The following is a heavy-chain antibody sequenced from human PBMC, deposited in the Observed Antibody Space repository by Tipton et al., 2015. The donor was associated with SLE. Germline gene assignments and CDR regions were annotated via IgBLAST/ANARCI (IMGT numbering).Heavy chain of an antibody. Sequence: SLRLSCAASGFTFSSYEMNWVRQAPGKGLEWVSYISSSGSTIYYADSVKGRFTISRDNSKNTLYLQMNSLRAEDTAVYYCARGWVGDLLFWYYFDYWGQGTLVTVSS. D-gene: IGHD2-21*01. V-gene: IGHV3-48*03. J-gene: IGHJ4*02. CDR2: ISSSGSTI. CDR1: GFTFSSYE. CDR3: ARGWVGDLLFWYYFDY.